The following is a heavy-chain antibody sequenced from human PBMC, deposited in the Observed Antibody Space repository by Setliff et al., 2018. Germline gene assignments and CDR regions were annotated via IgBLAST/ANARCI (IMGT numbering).Heavy chain of an antibody. CDR1: GYTFTGYY. D-gene: IGHD2-15*01. V-gene: IGHV1-2*06. CDR3: GRVDAELILGNYIDY. Sequence: ASVKVSCKASGYTFTGYYMHWVRQAPGQGLEWMGRINPNSGDTNYAQRFQGRVTMTTDTSTSTAFMELRSLRPDDTAFYYCGRVDAELILGNYIDYWGQGTLVTVSS. CDR2: INPNSGDT. J-gene: IGHJ4*02.